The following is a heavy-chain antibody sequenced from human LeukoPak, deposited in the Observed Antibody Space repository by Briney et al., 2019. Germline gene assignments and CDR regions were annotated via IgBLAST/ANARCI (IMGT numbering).Heavy chain of an antibody. CDR3: ARMYYYDSSGYDSHEYYFVY. CDR1: GYTFTSYG. CDR2: ISAYNGNT. J-gene: IGHJ4*02. Sequence: AAVKVSCKASGYTFTSYGISWVRPAPGQGLEWLCWISAYNGNTNYAQKLQGRVTMTTDTSTSTAYMELRSLRSDDTAVYYCARMYYYDSSGYDSHEYYFVYWGQGTLVTVSS. V-gene: IGHV1-18*01. D-gene: IGHD3-22*01.